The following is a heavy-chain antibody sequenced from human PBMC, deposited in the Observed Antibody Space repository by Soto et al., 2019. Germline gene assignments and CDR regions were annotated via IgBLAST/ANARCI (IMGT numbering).Heavy chain of an antibody. J-gene: IGHJ5*02. D-gene: IGHD3-22*01. CDR3: AHTKDSSGFLTS. CDR1: GFSLSVYGVR. Sequence: GPTLVNPTPTLTLTCSFSGFSLSVYGVRVIWFRQPPGETLEWLALIHWNDDKRYSPYLKSRLTITKDTSKNQVVLTLTNLDPLDTGTYFCAHTKDSSGFLTSWGQGILVTVSS. V-gene: IGHV2-5*01. CDR2: IHWNDDK.